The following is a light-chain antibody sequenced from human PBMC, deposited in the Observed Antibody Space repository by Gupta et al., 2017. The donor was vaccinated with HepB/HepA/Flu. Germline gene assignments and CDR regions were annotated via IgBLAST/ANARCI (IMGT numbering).Light chain of an antibody. CDR2: WAS. CDR1: QSVLYSSNNKNY. Sequence: DIVMPQSPDSLAVSLGERATINCKSSQSVLYSSNNKNYLAWYQQKPGQPPKLLIYWASTRESGVPDRFSGSGSGTDFTLTISSLHAEDVAVYYCQQYDSTPRTFGQGTKVEIK. CDR3: QQYDSTPRT. V-gene: IGKV4-1*01. J-gene: IGKJ1*01.